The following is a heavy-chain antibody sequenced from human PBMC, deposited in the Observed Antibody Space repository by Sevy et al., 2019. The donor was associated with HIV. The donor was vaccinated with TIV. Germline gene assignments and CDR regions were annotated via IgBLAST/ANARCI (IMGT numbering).Heavy chain of an antibody. J-gene: IGHJ4*02. CDR1: GYSISSDYY. D-gene: IGHD6-19*01. CDR3: ARAIGTQEAGLYYFDY. Sequence: SETLSLTCAVSGYSISSDYYWGWIRQPPGKGLEWIGSIYHSGYSYYNPSLKRRDTISVDTSKNQFSLKLRSVIAADTAGFYCARAIGTQEAGLYYFDYWGQGTLVTVSS. CDR2: IYHSGYS. V-gene: IGHV4-38-2*01.